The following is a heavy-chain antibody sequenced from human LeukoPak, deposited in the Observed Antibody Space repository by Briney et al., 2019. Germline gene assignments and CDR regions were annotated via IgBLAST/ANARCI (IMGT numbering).Heavy chain of an antibody. Sequence: SETLSLTCTVSGDSISSSSSYWGWIRQPPGEGLEWIGSIYYSGSTYYNTSLKSRVTISVDTSKNQFSLKLSSVTAADTAVYYCARGYGSGSYFDYWGQGTLVTVSS. CDR2: IYYSGST. D-gene: IGHD3-10*01. CDR3: ARGYGSGSYFDY. J-gene: IGHJ4*02. V-gene: IGHV4-39*07. CDR1: GDSISSSSSY.